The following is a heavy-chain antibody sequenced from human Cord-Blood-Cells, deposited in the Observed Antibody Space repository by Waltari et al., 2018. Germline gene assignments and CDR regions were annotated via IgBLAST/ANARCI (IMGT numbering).Heavy chain of an antibody. Sequence: QVQLQESGPGLVQPSETLSLTCAVSGYSISSGYYWGWIRQPPGKGLEWIGSIYHSGSTYYNPSLKSRVTISVDTSKNQFSLKLSSVTAADTAVYYCARCFQPAAGDYWGQGTLVTVSS. CDR1: GYSISSGYY. D-gene: IGHD6-13*01. CDR3: ARCFQPAAGDY. V-gene: IGHV4-38-2*01. CDR2: IYHSGST. J-gene: IGHJ4*02.